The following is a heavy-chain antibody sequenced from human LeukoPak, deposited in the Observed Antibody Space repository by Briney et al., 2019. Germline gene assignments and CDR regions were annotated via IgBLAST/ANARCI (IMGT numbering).Heavy chain of an antibody. J-gene: IGHJ4*02. V-gene: IGHV1-58*01. D-gene: IGHD6-13*01. CDR2: IVVGSGNT. CDR3: ARGHGVAAGIDY. CDR1: GFTFTSSA. Sequence: SVKVSCKASGFTFTSSAVQWVRQARGQRLEWIGWIVVGSGNTNYAQKFQERVTITRDMSTSTAYMELSSLRSEDTAVYYCARGHGVAAGIDYWGQGTLVTVSS.